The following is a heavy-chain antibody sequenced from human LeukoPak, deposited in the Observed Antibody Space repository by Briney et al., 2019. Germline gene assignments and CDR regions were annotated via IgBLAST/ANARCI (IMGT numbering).Heavy chain of an antibody. J-gene: IGHJ3*02. CDR3: ARGYSYGLRRWAFDI. CDR1: GGSISSYY. V-gene: IGHV4-59*01. D-gene: IGHD5-18*01. Sequence: SETLSLTCTVSGGSISSYYWSWIRQPPGKGLEWIGYIYYSGSTNYNPSLKSRVTISVDTSKNQFSLKLSSVTAADTAVYYCARGYSYGLRRWAFDIWGQGTMVTVSS. CDR2: IYYSGST.